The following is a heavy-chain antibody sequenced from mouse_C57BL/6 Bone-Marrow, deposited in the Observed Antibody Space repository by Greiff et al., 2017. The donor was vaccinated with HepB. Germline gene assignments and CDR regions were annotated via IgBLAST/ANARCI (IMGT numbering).Heavy chain of an antibody. V-gene: IGHV1-63*01. CDR3: ARSGGYFDY. CDR1: GYTFTNYW. CDR2: IYPGGGYT. D-gene: IGHD3-1*01. Sequence: VQLQQSGAELVRPGPSVKMSCKASGYTFTNYWIGWAKQRPGHGLEWIGDIYPGGGYTNYNEKFKGKATLTADKSSSSAYMQFSSLTSEDSAIYYCARSGGYFDYWGQGTTLTVSS. J-gene: IGHJ2*01.